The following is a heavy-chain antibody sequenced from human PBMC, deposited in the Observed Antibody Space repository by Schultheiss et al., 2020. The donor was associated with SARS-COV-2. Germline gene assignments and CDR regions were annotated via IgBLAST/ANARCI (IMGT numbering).Heavy chain of an antibody. CDR1: GGSISSGGYY. J-gene: IGHJ4*02. CDR3: ARGHGSSWYYFDY. CDR2: IYYSGST. V-gene: IGHV4-31*03. D-gene: IGHD6-13*01. Sequence: SETLSLTCTVSGGSISSGGYYWSWIRQHPGKGLEWIGYIYYSGSTYYNPSLKSRVTISVDTSKNQFSLKLSSVTAADTAVYYCARGHGSSWYYFDYWGQGTLVTVSS.